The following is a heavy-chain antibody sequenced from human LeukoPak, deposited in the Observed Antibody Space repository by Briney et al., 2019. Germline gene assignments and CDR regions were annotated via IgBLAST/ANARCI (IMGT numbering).Heavy chain of an antibody. CDR3: AKSHSVAQRGYFDY. D-gene: IGHD4-23*01. CDR2: VANSGVDT. J-gene: IGHJ4*02. CDR1: GFTFTTYA. Sequence: PGGSLRLSCAASGFTFTTYAMSRVRQAPGKGLEWVSTVANSGVDTYYADSVRGRFTISRDNSRNTVYLQINSLRAEDTAVYYCAKSHSVAQRGYFDYWGQGTLVTVSS. V-gene: IGHV3-23*01.